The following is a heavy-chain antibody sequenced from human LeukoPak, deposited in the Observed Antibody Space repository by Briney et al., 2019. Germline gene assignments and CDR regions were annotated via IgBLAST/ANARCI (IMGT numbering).Heavy chain of an antibody. Sequence: GGSLRLSCAASEFTFSTYWMNWVRQAPGKGLEWVANIKADGSEKHYVDSVKDRFTVSRDTAKNSLYLQMNSLRAEDTAVYYCTTEPGYCSSTSCYHYYYYYYMDVWGKGTTVTVSS. D-gene: IGHD2-2*01. V-gene: IGHV3-7*03. CDR2: IKADGSEK. CDR1: EFTFSTYW. J-gene: IGHJ6*03. CDR3: TTEPGYCSSTSCYHYYYYYYMDV.